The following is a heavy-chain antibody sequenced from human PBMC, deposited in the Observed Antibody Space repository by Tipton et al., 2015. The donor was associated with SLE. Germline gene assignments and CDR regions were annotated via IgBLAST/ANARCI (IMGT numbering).Heavy chain of an antibody. CDR2: ISSSSTYI. Sequence: GFLRLSCAASGFTFSSYSMNWVRQAPGKGLEWVSSISSSSTYIYYADSVKGRFTMSRDDAKNSLYLQMNSLRAEDTAVYYCARYGSSGSDFDYWGQGTLVTVSS. V-gene: IGHV3-21*01. J-gene: IGHJ4*02. CDR1: GFTFSSYS. D-gene: IGHD3-22*01. CDR3: ARYGSSGSDFDY.